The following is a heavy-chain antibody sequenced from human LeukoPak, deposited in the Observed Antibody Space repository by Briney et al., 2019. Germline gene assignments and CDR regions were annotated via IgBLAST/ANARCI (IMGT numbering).Heavy chain of an antibody. V-gene: IGHV3-74*01. CDR3: ARDSYSNYALS. D-gene: IGHD4/OR15-4a*01. CDR1: GFTFSSYW. J-gene: IGHJ4*02. Sequence: GGSLRLSCAASGFTFSSYWMHWVRQAPGKGLVWVSRITSDGTSTNYADSVKGRFTISRDNAKNTLYLQMNSLRAEDTAVYYCARDSYSNYALSWGQGTLLTVSS. CDR2: ITSDGTST.